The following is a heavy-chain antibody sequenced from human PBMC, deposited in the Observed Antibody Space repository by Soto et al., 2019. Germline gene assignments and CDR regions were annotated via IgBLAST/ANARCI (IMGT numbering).Heavy chain of an antibody. CDR2: INHSGST. CDR1: GGSFSGYY. Sequence: ETLSLTCAVYGGSFSGYYWSWIRQPPGKGLEWNGEINHSGSTNYNPSLKSRVTISVDTSKNQFSLKLSSVTAADTAVYYCARGRSGMLDFWIGYPASPGGFDLWGQGTMVTVSS. D-gene: IGHD3-3*01. CDR3: ARGRSGMLDFWIGYPASPGGFDL. V-gene: IGHV4-34*01. J-gene: IGHJ5*02.